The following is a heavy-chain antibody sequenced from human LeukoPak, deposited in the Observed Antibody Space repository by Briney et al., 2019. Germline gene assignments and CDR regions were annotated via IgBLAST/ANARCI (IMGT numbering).Heavy chain of an antibody. V-gene: IGHV1-46*01. CDR1: GYTFTSYY. J-gene: IGHJ6*02. D-gene: IGHD5-18*01. Sequence: ASVKVSCTASGYTFTSYYMHWVRQAPGQGLEWMGIINPSGGSTSYAQKFQGRVTMTRDTSTSTVYMELSSLRSEDTAVYYCASPGYSYGYYYYYGMDAWGQGTTVTVSS. CDR3: ASPGYSYGYYYYYGMDA. CDR2: INPSGGST.